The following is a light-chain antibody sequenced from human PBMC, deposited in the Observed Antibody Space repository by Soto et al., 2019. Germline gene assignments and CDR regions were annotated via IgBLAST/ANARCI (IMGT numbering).Light chain of an antibody. CDR1: QSVSSSY. CDR3: QQRHMWPIT. CDR2: GAS. Sequence: IVLTQSPAILALSPGDRATLSCRASQSVSSSYLAWYQHKPGQAPRLLIHGASSRVTGIPDRFSGSGSGTDFTLTITRLEPEDFAVYYCQQRHMWPITFGQGTRLE. V-gene: IGKV3D-20*02. J-gene: IGKJ5*01.